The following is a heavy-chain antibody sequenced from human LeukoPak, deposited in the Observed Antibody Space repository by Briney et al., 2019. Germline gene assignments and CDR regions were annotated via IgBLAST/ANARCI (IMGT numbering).Heavy chain of an antibody. CDR1: GGSISSSSYY. CDR2: IYYSGST. J-gene: IGHJ4*02. CDR3: ATEVLELHPSNFDY. D-gene: IGHD1-7*01. Sequence: SETLSLTCTVSGGSISSSSYYWGWIRQPQGKGWEWFGSIYYSGSTYYNPSLKSRVTISVDTSKNQFSLKLSSVTAADTAVYYCATEVLELHPSNFDYWGQGTLVTVSS. V-gene: IGHV4-39*02.